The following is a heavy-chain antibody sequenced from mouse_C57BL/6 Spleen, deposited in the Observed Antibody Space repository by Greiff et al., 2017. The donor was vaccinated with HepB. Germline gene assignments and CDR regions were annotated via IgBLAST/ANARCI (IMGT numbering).Heavy chain of an antibody. V-gene: IGHV1-80*01. Sequence: VQLQQSGAELVKPGASVKISCKASGYAFSSYWMNRVKQRPGKGLEWIGQIYPGDGDTNYNGKFKGKATLTADKSSSTAYMQLSSLTSEDSAVYFCASSGGWFAYWGQGTLVTVSA. J-gene: IGHJ3*01. CDR1: GYAFSSYW. D-gene: IGHD3-2*02. CDR3: ASSGGWFAY. CDR2: IYPGDGDT.